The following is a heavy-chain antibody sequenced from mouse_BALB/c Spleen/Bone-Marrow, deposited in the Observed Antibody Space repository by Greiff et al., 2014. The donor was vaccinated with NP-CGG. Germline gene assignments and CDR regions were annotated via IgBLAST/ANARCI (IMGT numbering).Heavy chain of an antibody. CDR3: ARAAYDPYAMDY. V-gene: IGHV1S81*02. D-gene: IGHD2-3*01. Sequence: VQLQQSGAELVKPGASVKLSCKASGYTFTSYYMYWVKQRPGQGLEWIGEINPNNDGTNFNEKLKSKATLTVDKSSSTAYMQLSSLTSEDSAVYYCARAAYDPYAMDYWGQGTSVTVSS. CDR2: INPNNDGT. CDR1: GYTFTSYY. J-gene: IGHJ4*01.